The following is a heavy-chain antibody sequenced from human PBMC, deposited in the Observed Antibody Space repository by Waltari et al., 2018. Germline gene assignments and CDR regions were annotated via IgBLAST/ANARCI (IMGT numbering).Heavy chain of an antibody. J-gene: IGHJ4*02. V-gene: IGHV3-30*18. CDR1: GFTFSDYA. CDR2: TTKDAGNK. CDR3: AKRVPNGGWNPDY. D-gene: IGHD6-19*01. Sequence: QVQLVESGGGVVQPGTSLRLSCAASGFTFSDYAMHWVRQAPGKGLDWVAGTTKDAGNKYYADSVKGRFTISRDNSKNTVYLQMSSRRTDEPAVYYCAKRVPNGGWNPDYWGQGTLVTVSS.